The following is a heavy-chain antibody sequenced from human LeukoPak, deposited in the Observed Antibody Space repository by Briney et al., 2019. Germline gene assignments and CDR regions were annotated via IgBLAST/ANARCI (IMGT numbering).Heavy chain of an antibody. CDR1: GGSFSGYY. CDR3: ARFTGPSITIFGVASGY. CDR2: INHSGST. Sequence: SETLSLTCAVYGGSFSGYYWSWIRQPPGKGLEWIGEINHSGSTNYNPSLKSRVTISVDTSKNQFSLKLSSVTAADTAVYYCARFTGPSITIFGVASGYWGQGTLVTVSS. V-gene: IGHV4-34*01. D-gene: IGHD3-3*01. J-gene: IGHJ4*02.